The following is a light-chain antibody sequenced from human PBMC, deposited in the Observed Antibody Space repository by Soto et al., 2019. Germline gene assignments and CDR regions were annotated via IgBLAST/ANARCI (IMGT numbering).Light chain of an antibody. V-gene: IGLV2-8*01. CDR2: EVS. J-gene: IGLJ1*01. CDR3: SSYAGRNNFV. Sequence: QSVLTQPPSASGSPGQSVTTSCTGTSSDVGGYKYVSWYQQHPGKAPELMIYEVSKRPSGVPDRFSGSKSGNTASLTVSGLQAEDEADYYCSSYAGRNNFVFGTGTKVTV. CDR1: SSDVGGYKY.